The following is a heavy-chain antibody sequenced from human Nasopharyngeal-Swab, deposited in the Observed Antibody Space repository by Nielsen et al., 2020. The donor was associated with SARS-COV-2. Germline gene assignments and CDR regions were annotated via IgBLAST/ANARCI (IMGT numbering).Heavy chain of an antibody. J-gene: IGHJ5*02. CDR1: GGSISSTEW. Sequence: SETLSLTCGVSGGSISSTEWWSWVRQPPGKGLEWIGNVYHSGSTDYNPSLKSRVTMFMDTSKNQFSLRLTSVTAADTAVYYCAKEGATGWFDPCGQGTLVTVSS. CDR2: VYHSGST. V-gene: IGHV4-4*02. CDR3: AKEGATGWFDP.